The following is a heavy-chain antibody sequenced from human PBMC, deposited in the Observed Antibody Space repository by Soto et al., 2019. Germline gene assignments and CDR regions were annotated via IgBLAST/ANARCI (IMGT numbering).Heavy chain of an antibody. CDR3: ATRRKRFSDFYYYGMDV. CDR2: VIPIFGSA. D-gene: IGHD3-10*01. V-gene: IGHV1-69*12. J-gene: IGHJ6*02. CDR1: GGPFTNYG. Sequence: QVHLVQSGAEMRKPGSSVRVSCKASGGPFTNYGLNWVRQAPGQGLEWMGGVIPIFGSATYAQKFQDRFTFTADESTTTAYLELSGLRLDDTAIYYCATRRKRFSDFYYYGMDVWGQGTTVTVSS.